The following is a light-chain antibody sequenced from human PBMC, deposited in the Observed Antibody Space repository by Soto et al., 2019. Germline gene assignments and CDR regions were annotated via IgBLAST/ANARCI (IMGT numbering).Light chain of an antibody. J-gene: IGKJ5*01. CDR1: QSVHSN. CDR3: QQRRSWPPTIT. Sequence: EIVMTQSPATLSLSPGETATLSCRASQSVHSNLAWFQQHPGQAPRLLIYGASSRATGIPVRFSGSGSGTEFTLTISSLEPEDFAVYYCQQRRSWPPTITFGQGTRLDIK. V-gene: IGKV3-15*01. CDR2: GAS.